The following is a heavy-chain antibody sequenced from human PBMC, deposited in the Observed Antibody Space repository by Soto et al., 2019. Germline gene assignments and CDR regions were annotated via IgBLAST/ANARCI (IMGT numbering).Heavy chain of an antibody. CDR1: GFTFSSYG. V-gene: IGHV3-33*01. Sequence: QVQLVESGGGVVQPGRSLRLSCAASGFTFSSYGMHWVRQAPGKGLEWVAVIWYDGSNKYYADSVKGRFTISRDNSKNTLYLQMNGLRAEDTAVYYCARENTVTTPPVYWGQGTLVTVSS. J-gene: IGHJ4*02. CDR3: ARENTVTTPPVY. CDR2: IWYDGSNK. D-gene: IGHD4-17*01.